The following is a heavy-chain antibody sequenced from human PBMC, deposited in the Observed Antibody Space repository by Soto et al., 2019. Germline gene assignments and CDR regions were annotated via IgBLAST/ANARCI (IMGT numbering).Heavy chain of an antibody. V-gene: IGHV3-23*01. J-gene: IGHJ6*02. CDR3: ARDRTFNFYYGMDV. CDR1: GFTYKNYA. CDR2: ISGNGGST. Sequence: EVQLLESGGGLVQPGGSLRLSCVASGFTYKNYAMSWVQQAPGRGLEWISGISGNGGSTYYAGSVKGRFTISRDNSKITVYLQMNDLRAEDTAVYYCARDRTFNFYYGMDVWGQGTTVSVSS.